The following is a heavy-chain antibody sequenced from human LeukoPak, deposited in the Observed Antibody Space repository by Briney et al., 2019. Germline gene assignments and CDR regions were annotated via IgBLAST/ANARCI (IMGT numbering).Heavy chain of an antibody. Sequence: ASVTVSCKASGYTFTSYYMHWVRQAPGQGLEWMGIINPSGGSTIYAQKFQGRVTMTRDTSTSTVYMELSSLRSEDTAVYYCARGGDGGNPLDAFDIWGQGTMVTVSS. J-gene: IGHJ3*02. CDR2: INPSGGST. V-gene: IGHV1-46*01. CDR3: ARGGDGGNPLDAFDI. D-gene: IGHD4-23*01. CDR1: GYTFTSYY.